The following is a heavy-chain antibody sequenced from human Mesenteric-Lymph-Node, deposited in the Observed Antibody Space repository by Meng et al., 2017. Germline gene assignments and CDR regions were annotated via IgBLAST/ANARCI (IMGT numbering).Heavy chain of an antibody. CDR1: GFTFSSYW. CDR3: ARDEYSSGQRGNWFDP. V-gene: IGHV3-74*01. D-gene: IGHD3-22*01. J-gene: IGHJ5*02. CDR2: INSDGSST. Sequence: GESLKISCAASGFTFSSYWMHWVRQTPGKGLVWVSRINSDGSSTAYADSVKGRFTVSRDNAKNTLYLQMNSLRAEDTAVYYCARDEYSSGQRGNWFDPWGQGTRVTCSS.